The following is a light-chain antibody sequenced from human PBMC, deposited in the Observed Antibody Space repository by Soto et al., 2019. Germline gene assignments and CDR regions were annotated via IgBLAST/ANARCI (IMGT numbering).Light chain of an antibody. CDR3: SSYRSTTTFGV. V-gene: IGLV2-14*01. J-gene: IGLJ1*01. CDR2: EVN. CDR1: SSDIGRYNY. Sequence: QSALTQPASVSGSPGQSITISCTGTSSDIGRYNYVSWFQQHPGKVPKLVIFEVNYRPSGVSDRFSGSKYGNTASLTITALQAEDEADYFCSSYRSTTTFGVFGTGTKVTV.